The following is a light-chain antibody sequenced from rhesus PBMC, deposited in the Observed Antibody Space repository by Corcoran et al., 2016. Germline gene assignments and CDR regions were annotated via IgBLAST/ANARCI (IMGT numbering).Light chain of an antibody. CDR3: QQHDNSPT. V-gene: IGKV1-69*01. CDR2: RAS. J-gene: IGKJ1*01. CDR1: QGISNW. Sequence: DIQMTQSPSSLSASVGDRVTITCRASQGISNWLAWYKQKQGKAPKLLIYRASNLETGVPSRFSGSGSGTEFTLTISSLQPEDIATYYCQQHDNSPTFGQGTKVEIK.